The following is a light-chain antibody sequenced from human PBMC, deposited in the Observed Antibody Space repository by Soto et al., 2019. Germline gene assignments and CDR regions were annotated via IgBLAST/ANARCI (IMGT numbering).Light chain of an antibody. Sequence: QSALTQPPSVSGSPGQSVTISCTGTSSDVGNYNRVSWYQQPPGTAPKVIIYEVSNRPSGVPDRFSGSKSGNTASLTISGLQAEDEADYYCSSYTSSSTYVFGTGTKLPVL. CDR3: SSYTSSSTYV. CDR2: EVS. V-gene: IGLV2-18*02. CDR1: SSDVGNYNR. J-gene: IGLJ1*01.